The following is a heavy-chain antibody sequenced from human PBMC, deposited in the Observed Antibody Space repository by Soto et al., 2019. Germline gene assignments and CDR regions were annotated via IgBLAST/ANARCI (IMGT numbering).Heavy chain of an antibody. D-gene: IGHD3-22*01. Sequence: SETLSLTCTVSGGSISSYYWSWIRQPPGKGLEWIGYIYYSGSTNYNPSLKSRVTISVDTSKNQFSLKLSPVTAADTAVYYCAREGHYYDSSGYWRLFDYWGQGTLVTVSS. CDR1: GGSISSYY. CDR2: IYYSGST. CDR3: AREGHYYDSSGYWRLFDY. J-gene: IGHJ4*02. V-gene: IGHV4-59*01.